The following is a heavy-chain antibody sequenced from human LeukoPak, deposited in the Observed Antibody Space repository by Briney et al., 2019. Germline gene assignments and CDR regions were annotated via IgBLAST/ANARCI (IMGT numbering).Heavy chain of an antibody. D-gene: IGHD6-13*01. CDR1: GFIFSNYW. CDR2: IKEDGSEK. Sequence: PRGSLRLSCAASGFIFSNYWMTWVRQAPGKGLEWVANIKEDGSEKYYLDSVSGRFTISRDNAKNSLYLQMNSLRAEDTAMYYCVKVSIAVAGSDYWGQGTLVTVSS. V-gene: IGHV3-7*01. J-gene: IGHJ4*02. CDR3: VKVSIAVAGSDY.